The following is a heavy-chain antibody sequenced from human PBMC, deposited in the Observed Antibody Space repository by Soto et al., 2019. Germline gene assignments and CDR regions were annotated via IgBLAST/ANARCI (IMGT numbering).Heavy chain of an antibody. CDR3: ARPMRDIVVVPAATIDGGNWFDP. Sequence: SETLSLTCTVSGGSISSSSYYWGWIRQPPGKGLEWIGSIYYSGSTYYNPSLKSRVTISVDTSKNQFSLKLSSVTAADTAVYYCARPMRDIVVVPAATIDGGNWFDPWGQGTLVTVSS. CDR1: GGSISSSSYY. CDR2: IYYSGST. J-gene: IGHJ5*02. V-gene: IGHV4-39*01. D-gene: IGHD2-2*01.